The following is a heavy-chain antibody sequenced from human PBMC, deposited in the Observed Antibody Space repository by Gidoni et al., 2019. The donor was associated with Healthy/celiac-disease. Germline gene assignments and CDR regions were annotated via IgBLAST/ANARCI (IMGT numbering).Heavy chain of an antibody. J-gene: IGHJ4*02. D-gene: IGHD3-10*01. CDR3: ARDPDPSGPHPDY. CDR1: GGTFSSYA. Sequence: QVQLVQSGAEVQKPGSSVNVSCKASGGTFSSYAISWGRQALGQGLEWMGRIIPILGIANYAQKFQGRVTITADKSTSTAYMELSSLRSEDTAVYYCARDPDPSGPHPDYWGQGTLVTVSS. CDR2: IIPILGIA. V-gene: IGHV1-69*04.